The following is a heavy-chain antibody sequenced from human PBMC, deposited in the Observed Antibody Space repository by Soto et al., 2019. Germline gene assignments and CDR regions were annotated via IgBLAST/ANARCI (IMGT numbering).Heavy chain of an antibody. Sequence: GSLRLSCAASGFTFSSYAMHWVRQAPGKGLEYVSAISSNGGSTYYADSVKGRFTISRDNSKNTLYLQMGSLRAEDMAVYYCARGRYDSSGYYYFDYWGQGTLVTVSS. CDR3: ARGRYDSSGYYYFDY. CDR1: GFTFSSYA. CDR2: ISSNGGST. V-gene: IGHV3-64*02. D-gene: IGHD3-22*01. J-gene: IGHJ4*02.